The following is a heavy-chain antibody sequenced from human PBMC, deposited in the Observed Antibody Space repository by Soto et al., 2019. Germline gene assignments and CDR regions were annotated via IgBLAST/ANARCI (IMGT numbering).Heavy chain of an antibody. D-gene: IGHD4-17*01. CDR3: ARVGTTVPYYGMDV. Sequence: EVPLVESGGGLIQPGGSLRLSCAASGFSVSSNYMTWVRQVPGKGLEWVSVIYSGGTTYYADSVKGRFTISRDNSKNTLYLQMNSLRAEDTAVYYCARVGTTVPYYGMDVWGQGTTVTVSS. CDR1: GFSVSSNY. J-gene: IGHJ6*02. V-gene: IGHV3-53*01. CDR2: IYSGGTT.